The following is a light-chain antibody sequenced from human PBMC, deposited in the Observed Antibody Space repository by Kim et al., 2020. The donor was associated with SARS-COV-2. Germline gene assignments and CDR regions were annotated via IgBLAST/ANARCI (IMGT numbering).Light chain of an antibody. CDR2: GAS. Sequence: EIVLTQSPGTLSLSPGERATLSCRASQSVSSSYLAWYQQKPGQAPRLLIYGASSRATGIPDRFSGSGSGTDFTLTISRLEPEDFAVYYCQQYSRKPFTFGPGTKVEIK. J-gene: IGKJ3*01. V-gene: IGKV3-20*01. CDR1: QSVSSSY. CDR3: QQYSRKPFT.